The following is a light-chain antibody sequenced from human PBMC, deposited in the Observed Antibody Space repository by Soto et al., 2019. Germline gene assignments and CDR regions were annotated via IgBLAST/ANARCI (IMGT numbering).Light chain of an antibody. CDR2: PNH. V-gene: IGLV1-44*01. J-gene: IGLJ1*01. CDR3: ATWNGSLMWV. CDR1: ISHIGSNY. Sequence: QSVLTQPPSSSRTPGHRVTISCSGSISHIGSNYVNWYQQLPGIAHKLLLHPNHQRPSGVPDRFSGSNSGTSACLVISGLQSEDEADYYCATWNGSLMWVFGTGTKVTVL.